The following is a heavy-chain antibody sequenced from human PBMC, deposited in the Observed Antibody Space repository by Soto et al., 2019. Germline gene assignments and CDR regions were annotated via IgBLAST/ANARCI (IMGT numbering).Heavy chain of an antibody. J-gene: IGHJ5*02. CDR1: GGSISSSNW. D-gene: IGHD3-10*01. V-gene: IGHV4-4*02. Sequence: SETLSLTCAVSGGSISSSNWWSWVRQPPGKGLVWIGEIYHSGSTNYNPSLKSRFTISVDKSNNQFSLKLSSVTAADTAVYYCARDWVPSAWFDLWVQGTLVTVSS. CDR2: IYHSGST. CDR3: ARDWVPSAWFDL.